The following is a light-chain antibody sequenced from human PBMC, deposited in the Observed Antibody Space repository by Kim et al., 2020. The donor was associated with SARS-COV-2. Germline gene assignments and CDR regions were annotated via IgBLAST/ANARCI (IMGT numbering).Light chain of an antibody. CDR3: QSYDSSLRGSV. CDR1: SSNIGAGYD. V-gene: IGLV1-40*01. J-gene: IGLJ1*01. Sequence: QSVLTQPPSVSGAPGQRVTISCTGSSSNIGAGYDVHWYQQLPGTAPKLLIYDNNNRPSGVPDRFSGSKSGTSASLAITGLQAEDEAVYYCQSYDSSLRGSVFGVGTKVTVL. CDR2: DNN.